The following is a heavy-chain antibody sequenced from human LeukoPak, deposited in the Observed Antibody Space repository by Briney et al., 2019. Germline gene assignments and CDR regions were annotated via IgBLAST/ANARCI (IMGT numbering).Heavy chain of an antibody. V-gene: IGHV3-48*02. CDR3: ATDVSGYPY. J-gene: IGHJ4*02. Sequence: GGSLRLSCAASGFTFSTFSMNWVRQAPGKGLEWISYISRSSSNISYADSVKGRFTISRDNAKNSLYLQMNNLRHEDTAVYYCATDVSGYPYWGPGTLVTVSS. CDR2: ISRSSSNI. CDR1: GFTFSTFS. D-gene: IGHD5-12*01.